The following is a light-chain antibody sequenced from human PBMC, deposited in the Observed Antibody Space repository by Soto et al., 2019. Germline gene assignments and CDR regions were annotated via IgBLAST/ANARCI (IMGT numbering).Light chain of an antibody. CDR1: QSVSSY. CDR3: QQRSNWPRT. V-gene: IGKV3-11*01. Sequence: ESVWTQSPATLSLSPGERATLSCRASQSVSSYLAWYQQKPGQAPRLLIYDASNSATGIPARFSGSGSGKDFTLTISSLEPEDFAVYYCQQRSNWPRTFGQGTKVEIK. CDR2: DAS. J-gene: IGKJ1*01.